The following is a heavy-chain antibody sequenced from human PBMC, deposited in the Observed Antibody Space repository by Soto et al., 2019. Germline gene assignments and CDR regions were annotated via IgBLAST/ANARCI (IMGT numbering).Heavy chain of an antibody. CDR3: AREQSSYYGSGIDY. CDR1: GGSISSGDYY. D-gene: IGHD3-10*01. V-gene: IGHV4-30-4*01. CDR2: IYYSGST. Sequence: SETLSLTCTVSGGSISSGDYYWSWIRQPPGKGLEWIGYIYYSGSTYYNPSLKSRVTISVDTSKNQFSLKLSSVTAADTAVYYCAREQSSYYGSGIDYWGQGTLVTVSS. J-gene: IGHJ4*02.